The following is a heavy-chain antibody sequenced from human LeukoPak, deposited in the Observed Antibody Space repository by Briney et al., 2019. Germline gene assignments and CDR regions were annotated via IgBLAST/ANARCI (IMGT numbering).Heavy chain of an antibody. D-gene: IGHD2-2*01. J-gene: IGHJ6*03. V-gene: IGHV3-21*01. CDR1: GFTFNSYS. CDR3: ASSVVQYYYYMDV. CDR2: ISSTSSHI. Sequence: GGSLRLSCAASGFTFNSYSMNWVRQAPGNGLEWVSSISSTSSHIYYADSVKGRFTISRDNAKNSLYLQMNSLRVEDTAVYYCASSVVQYYYYMDVWGKGTTVTVSS.